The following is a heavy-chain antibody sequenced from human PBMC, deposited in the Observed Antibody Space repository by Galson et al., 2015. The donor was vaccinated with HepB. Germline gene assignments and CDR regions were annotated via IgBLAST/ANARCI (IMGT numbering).Heavy chain of an antibody. CDR3: VAQGGEPQGFDP. CDR2: ISSNGGST. D-gene: IGHD3-16*01. CDR1: GFTFSSYA. Sequence: SLRLSCAASGFTFSSYAMHWVRQAPGKGLEYVSAISSNGGSTYYANSVKGRFTISRDNSKNTLYLQMGSLRAEDMAVYYCVAQGGEPQGFDPWGQGTLVTVSS. V-gene: IGHV3-64*01. J-gene: IGHJ5*02.